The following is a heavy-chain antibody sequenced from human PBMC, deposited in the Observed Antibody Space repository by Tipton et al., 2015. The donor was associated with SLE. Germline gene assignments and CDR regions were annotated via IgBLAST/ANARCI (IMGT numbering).Heavy chain of an antibody. CDR3: AVEGYGTTDDAFDI. Sequence: SLRLSCAASGFTFSSYWMHWVRQAPGKGLVWVSRINSDGSSTSYADSVKGRFTISRDNAKNTLYLQMNSLRAEDTAVYYCAVEGYGTTDDAFDIWGQGTMVTVSS. D-gene: IGHD1-1*01. V-gene: IGHV3-74*01. J-gene: IGHJ3*02. CDR1: GFTFSSYW. CDR2: INSDGSST.